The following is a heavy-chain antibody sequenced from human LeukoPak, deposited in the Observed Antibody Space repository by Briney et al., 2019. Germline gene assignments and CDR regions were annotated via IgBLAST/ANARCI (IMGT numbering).Heavy chain of an antibody. J-gene: IGHJ4*02. V-gene: IGHV1-2*02. D-gene: IGHD1-7*01. CDR3: ARVRNWNYGREDFDY. CDR1: GYTFTGYY. CDR2: INPNSGGT. Sequence: GASVKVSCKASGYTFTGYYMHWVRQAPGQGLEWMGWINPNSGGTNYAQKFQGRVTMTRDTSISTAYMELSRLRSDDTAVYYCARVRNWNYGREDFDYWGQGTLVTVSS.